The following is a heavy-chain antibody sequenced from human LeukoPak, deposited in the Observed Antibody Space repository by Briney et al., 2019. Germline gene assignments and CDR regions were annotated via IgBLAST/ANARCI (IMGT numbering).Heavy chain of an antibody. D-gene: IGHD6-13*01. CDR3: ARPHRGGIAAAASDY. J-gene: IGHJ4*02. CDR2: ISYDGSNK. CDR1: GFTFSSYA. Sequence: GGSLRLSCAASGFTFSSYAMHWVRQAPGKGLEWVAVISYDGSNKYYADSVKGRFTISRDNSKNTLYLQMNSLRAEDTAVYYCARPHRGGIAAAASDYWGQGTLVTVSS. V-gene: IGHV3-30-3*01.